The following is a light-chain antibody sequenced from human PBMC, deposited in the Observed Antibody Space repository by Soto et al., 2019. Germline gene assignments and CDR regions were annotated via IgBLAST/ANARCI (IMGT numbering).Light chain of an antibody. V-gene: IGLV2-14*01. CDR3: SSYTSTTRL. CDR2: EVS. CDR1: SSDIGSNND. Sequence: QSALTQPPYVSGSPGQSINISCTGTSSDIGSNNDVSWFQQSPGQAPTLLIYEVSNRPSGVSTHFPGSKSGNTASLTISGRLPEDDAEYYRSSYTSTTRLLGGGT. J-gene: IGLJ2*01.